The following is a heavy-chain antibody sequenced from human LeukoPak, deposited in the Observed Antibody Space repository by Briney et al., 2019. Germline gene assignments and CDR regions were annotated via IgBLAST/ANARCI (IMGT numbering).Heavy chain of an antibody. Sequence: GGPLRLSCAASGFTSSDYVMSLVRQAPGKGLEWVSAISGSGDSTYYSDSVKARFTSSRDNSRSTLYLQIHSLRAEDTAIYYCASSIVRGGYGNYDYWGQGTQVIVSS. CDR3: ASSIVRGGYGNYDY. CDR2: ISGSGDST. CDR1: GFTSSDYV. J-gene: IGHJ4*02. D-gene: IGHD3-10*01. V-gene: IGHV3-23*01.